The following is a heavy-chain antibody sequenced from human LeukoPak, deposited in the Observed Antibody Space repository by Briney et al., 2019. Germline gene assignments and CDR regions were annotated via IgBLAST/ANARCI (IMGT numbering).Heavy chain of an antibody. CDR1: GGSISSYY. J-gene: IGHJ5*02. V-gene: IGHV4-59*01. CDR3: ARSPPRWWFDP. Sequence: SETLSLTCTVSGGSISSYYWSWVRQPPGKGLEWIGYIYYSGSTNYNPSLTSRVTISVDTSKNQFSLKLSSVTAADTAVYYCARSPPRWWFDPWGQGTLVTVSS. CDR2: IYYSGST.